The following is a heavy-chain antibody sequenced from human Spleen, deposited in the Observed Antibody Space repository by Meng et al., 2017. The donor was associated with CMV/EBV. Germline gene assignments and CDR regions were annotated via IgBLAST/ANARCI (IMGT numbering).Heavy chain of an antibody. J-gene: IGHJ4*02. CDR3: ARAPGEHTIFGVVHYFDY. D-gene: IGHD3-3*01. Sequence: GSLRLSCAVSGGSFNGYYWTWIRQPPGKGLEWIGEINHSESTNYNPSLKSRVTISIATSKNQFSLKLTSVTAADTAVYYCARAPGEHTIFGVVHYFDYWGQGTLVTVSS. CDR2: INHSEST. CDR1: GGSFNGYY. V-gene: IGHV4-34*01.